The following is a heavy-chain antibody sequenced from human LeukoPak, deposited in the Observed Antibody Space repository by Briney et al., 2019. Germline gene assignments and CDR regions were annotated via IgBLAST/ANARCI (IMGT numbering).Heavy chain of an antibody. D-gene: IGHD3-10*01. Sequence: PSETLSLTCTVSGYSISSGYYWGWIRQPPGKGLEWIGSIYYSGSTYYNPSLKSRVTISVDTSKNQFSLKLNSVTAADTAVYYCAREGLNMIRGVIPKEAWGWFDPWGQGTLVTVSS. CDR3: AREGLNMIRGVIPKEAWGWFDP. V-gene: IGHV4-38-2*02. CDR2: IYYSGST. J-gene: IGHJ5*02. CDR1: GYSISSGYY.